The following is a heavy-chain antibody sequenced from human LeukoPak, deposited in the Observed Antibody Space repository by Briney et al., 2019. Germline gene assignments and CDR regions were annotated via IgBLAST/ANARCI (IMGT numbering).Heavy chain of an antibody. V-gene: IGHV3-30-3*01. CDR2: ISYDGSNK. Sequence: GGSLRLSCAAPGFTFSSYAMHWVRQAPGKGLEWVAVISYDGSNKYYADSVKGRFTISRDNSKNTLYLQMNSLRAEGTAVYYCAREQLLWFGELGAAFDYWGQGTLVTVSS. J-gene: IGHJ4*02. CDR3: AREQLLWFGELGAAFDY. CDR1: GFTFSSYA. D-gene: IGHD3-10*01.